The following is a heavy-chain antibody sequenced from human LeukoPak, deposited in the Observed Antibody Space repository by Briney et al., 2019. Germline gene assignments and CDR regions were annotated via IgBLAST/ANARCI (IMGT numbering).Heavy chain of an antibody. CDR1: GFTFSSYW. CDR2: IKQDGSEK. CDR3: AGTDYGDYRIDY. Sequence: GGSLRLSCAASGFTFSSYWMSWVRQAPGKGLEWVANIKQDGSEKYYVDSVKGRFTISRDNAKNSLYLQMNSLRAEDTAVYHCAGTDYGDYRIDYWGQGTLVTVSS. D-gene: IGHD4-17*01. J-gene: IGHJ4*02. V-gene: IGHV3-7*01.